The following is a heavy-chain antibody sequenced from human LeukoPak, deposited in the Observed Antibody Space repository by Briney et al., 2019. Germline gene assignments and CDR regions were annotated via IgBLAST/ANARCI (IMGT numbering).Heavy chain of an antibody. J-gene: IGHJ4*02. CDR2: IIPIFGTA. CDR1: GGTFSSYA. CDR3: ARGPGGGGPELDY. D-gene: IGHD3-16*01. Sequence: ASVKVSCKASGGTFSSYAISWVRQAPGQGLEWKGGIIPIFGTANYAQKFQGRVTITADESTSTAYMELSSLRSEDTAVYYCARGPGGGGPELDYWGQGTLVTVSS. V-gene: IGHV1-69*13.